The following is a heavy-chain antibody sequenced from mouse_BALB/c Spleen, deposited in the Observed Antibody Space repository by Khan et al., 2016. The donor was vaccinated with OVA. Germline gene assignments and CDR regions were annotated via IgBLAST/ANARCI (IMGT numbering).Heavy chain of an antibody. V-gene: IGHV2-6-4*01. CDR3: ARAYYRYDGYYAMDY. Sequence: QVTLKESGPGLVAPSQSLSITCTVSGFSLSRYNIHWVRQPPGKGLEWLGMIWGGGGTDYNSTLKSRLSIRKDNSQSQVLLKMNSLQTDDTAMYYCARAYYRYDGYYAMDYWGQGTSVTVSS. D-gene: IGHD2-14*01. CDR1: GFSLSRYN. CDR2: IWGGGGT. J-gene: IGHJ4*01.